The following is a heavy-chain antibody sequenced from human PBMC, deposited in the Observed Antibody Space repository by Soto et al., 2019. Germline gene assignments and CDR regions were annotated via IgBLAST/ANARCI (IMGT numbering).Heavy chain of an antibody. CDR1: GFSVRVNY. J-gene: IGHJ6*03. CDR3: ARVSFSNDYDHYYMDV. V-gene: IGHV3-66*01. CDR2: TYTGGDT. Sequence: EVQVVESGGGLVQPGGSLRLSCAASGFSVRVNYMTWVRQAPGKGLEWVSVTYTGGDTDYADSVKGRFTTSRDNSKNMLYLEVSSLRAEDTAVYYCARVSFSNDYDHYYMDVWGKGTTVTVSS. D-gene: IGHD4-4*01.